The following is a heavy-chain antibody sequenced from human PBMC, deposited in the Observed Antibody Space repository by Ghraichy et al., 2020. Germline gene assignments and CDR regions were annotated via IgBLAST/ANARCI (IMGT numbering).Heavy chain of an antibody. D-gene: IGHD1-26*01. CDR3: TRDKDGRDY. J-gene: IGHJ4*02. V-gene: IGHV3-7*03. Sequence: GGSLRLSCAASGFTFSNYWMTWVRQAPGKGLEWVANIKQDGSDKFYLDSVKGRFTISRDNAKNSLYLQMNSLRAEDTAVYYCTRDKDGRDYWGQGTLVTVSS. CDR1: GFTFSNYW. CDR2: IKQDGSDK.